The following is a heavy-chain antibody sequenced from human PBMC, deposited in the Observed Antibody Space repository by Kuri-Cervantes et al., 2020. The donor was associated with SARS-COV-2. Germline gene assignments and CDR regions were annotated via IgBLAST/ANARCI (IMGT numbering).Heavy chain of an antibody. CDR2: MNPNSGNT. CDR3: VRFRYYDSSRNASDI. J-gene: IGHJ3*02. CDR1: GYTFTSYD. D-gene: IGHD3-22*01. V-gene: IGHV1-8*02. Sequence: ASVKVSCKASGYTFTSYDINWVRQATGQGLGWRGWMNPNSGNTGYAQKFQGRVTMTRNTSISTAYMELSRLRSDDTAVYYCVRFRYYDSSRNASDIWGQGTLVTVSS.